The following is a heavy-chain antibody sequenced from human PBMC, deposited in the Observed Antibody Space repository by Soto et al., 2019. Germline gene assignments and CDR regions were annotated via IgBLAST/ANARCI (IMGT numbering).Heavy chain of an antibody. CDR2: ISSSSTYL. D-gene: IGHD2-15*01. J-gene: IGHJ3*02. Sequence: GGSLRLSCAASGFTFSSYSMNWVRQAPGKGLEWVSSISSSSTYLYYAESVKGRFTISRDNAKNSLYLQMNSLRAEDTAVYYCARGRIGYCSGGSCWTVAFDIWGQGTMVTVSS. CDR1: GFTFSSYS. V-gene: IGHV3-21*01. CDR3: ARGRIGYCSGGSCWTVAFDI.